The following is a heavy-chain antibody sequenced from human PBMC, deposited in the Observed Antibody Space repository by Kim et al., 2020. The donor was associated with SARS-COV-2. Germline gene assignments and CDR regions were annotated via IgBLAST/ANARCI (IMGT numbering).Heavy chain of an antibody. Sequence: GGSLRLSCAASGFTFSSYGMHWVRQAPGKGLEWVAVISYDGSNKYYADSVKGRFTISRDNSKNTLYLQMNSLRAEDTAVYYCAKDEGGSFPTTWGQGTLVTVSS. V-gene: IGHV3-30*18. D-gene: IGHD1-26*01. J-gene: IGHJ4*02. CDR2: ISYDGSNK. CDR1: GFTFSSYG. CDR3: AKDEGGSFPTT.